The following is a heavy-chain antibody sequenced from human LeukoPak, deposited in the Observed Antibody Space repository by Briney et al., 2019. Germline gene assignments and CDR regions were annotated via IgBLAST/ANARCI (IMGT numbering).Heavy chain of an antibody. Sequence: SQTLSLTCAISGDTVSSNSAAWNWIRQSPSRGLEWLGRTYFRSRWYNDYAESVKGRISINPDTSKNQFSLQLNSVNPEDTAVYYCADFYLDNWSQGSLVTVSS. CDR3: ADFYLDN. CDR2: TYFRSRWYN. CDR1: GDTVSSNSAA. V-gene: IGHV6-1*01. J-gene: IGHJ4*02.